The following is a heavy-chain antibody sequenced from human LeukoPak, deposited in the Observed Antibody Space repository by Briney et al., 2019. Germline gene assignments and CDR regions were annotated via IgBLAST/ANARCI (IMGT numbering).Heavy chain of an antibody. CDR1: GYTFTSYD. V-gene: IGHV1-8*01. CDR3: ARGLRGLKWFGEFIYYYYYMDV. CDR2: INPNSGNT. D-gene: IGHD3-10*01. Sequence: ASVKVSCKASGYTFTSYDINWVRQATGQGLEWMGWINPNSGNTGYAQKFQGRVTMTRNTSISTAYMELSSLRSEDTAVYYCARGLRGLKWFGEFIYYYYYMDVWGKGTTVTISS. J-gene: IGHJ6*03.